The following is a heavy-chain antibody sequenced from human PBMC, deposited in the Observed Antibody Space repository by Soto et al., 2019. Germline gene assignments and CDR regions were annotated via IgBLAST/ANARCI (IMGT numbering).Heavy chain of an antibody. CDR1: GGSISSYY. Sequence: SETLSLTCTVSGGSISSYYWSWIRQPPGKGLEWIGYIYYSGSTNYNPSLTSRVTISVDTSKNQFSLKLSSVTAADTAVYFCARGLGSSWNWFDPWGQGTLVTVSS. J-gene: IGHJ5*02. CDR3: ARGLGSSWNWFDP. D-gene: IGHD6-13*01. V-gene: IGHV4-59*01. CDR2: IYYSGST.